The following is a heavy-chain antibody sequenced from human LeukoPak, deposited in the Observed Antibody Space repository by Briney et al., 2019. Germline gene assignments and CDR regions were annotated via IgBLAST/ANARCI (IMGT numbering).Heavy chain of an antibody. V-gene: IGHV1-18*01. J-gene: IGHJ4*02. CDR3: AKEGVTIFGVVTHFDY. D-gene: IGHD3-3*01. CDR1: GYTFTSYG. CDR2: ISAYNGNT. Sequence: GASVKVSCKASGYTFTSYGISWVRQAPGQGLEWMGWISAYNGNTNYAQKLQGRVTMTTDTSTSTAYMELRSLRSDDTAVYYCAKEGVTIFGVVTHFDYWGQGTLVTVSS.